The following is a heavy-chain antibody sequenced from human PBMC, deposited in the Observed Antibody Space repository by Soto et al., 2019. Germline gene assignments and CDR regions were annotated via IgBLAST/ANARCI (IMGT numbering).Heavy chain of an antibody. CDR1: RFTFSTYE. J-gene: IGHJ4*02. CDR3: VRYCSSTLCNGVATRTFDY. D-gene: IGHD5-12*01. Sequence: GGSLRLSCAASRFTFSTYEMHWVRQAPGKGLEWVSCISSSGSSVYYADSVKGRFTISRDNSRNSLYLQMNSLRDEDTALYYCVRYCSSTLCNGVATRTFDYWGQGALVTVSS. V-gene: IGHV3-48*03. CDR2: ISSSGSSV.